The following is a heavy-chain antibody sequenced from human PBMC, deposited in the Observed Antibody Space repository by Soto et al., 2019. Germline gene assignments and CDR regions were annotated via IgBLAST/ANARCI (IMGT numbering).Heavy chain of an antibody. CDR2: IWYDGSNK. V-gene: IGHV3-33*01. CDR3: ARSHSSGWSRLGDY. CDR1: GFTFSSYG. D-gene: IGHD6-19*01. Sequence: GGSLRLSCAASGFTFSSYGMHWVRQAPGKGLEWVAVIWYDGSNKYYADSVKGRFTISRDNSKNTLYLQMNSLRAEDTAVYYCARSHSSGWSRLGDYWGQGTLVTVSS. J-gene: IGHJ4*02.